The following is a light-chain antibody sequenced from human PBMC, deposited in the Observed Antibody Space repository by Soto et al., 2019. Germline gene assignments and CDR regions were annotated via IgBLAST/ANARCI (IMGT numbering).Light chain of an antibody. Sequence: ERVMTQSPATLSVSPGERATLSCRASQSVSSNLAWYQQKPGQAPRLFIYGASTRATAIPPRFSGSGSGTDFTLTISRLEPEDFAVYYCQQYGSSLTFGGGTKVDI. J-gene: IGKJ4*01. CDR3: QQYGSSLT. CDR1: QSVSSN. CDR2: GAS. V-gene: IGKV3-15*01.